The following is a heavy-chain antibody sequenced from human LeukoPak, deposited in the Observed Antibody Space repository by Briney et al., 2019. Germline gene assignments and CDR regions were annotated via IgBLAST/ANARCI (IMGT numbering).Heavy chain of an antibody. CDR1: GFPFRDYS. CDR3: ARDYKYAFDN. CDR2: VGIDSGNT. Sequence: GGSLRLSCAASGFPFRDYSMNWVRQAPGKGLEWISYVGIDSGNTYYADSVKGRFTISADKAKNSLVLQMNSLRVEDTAVYYCARDYKYAFDNWGQGTLATVSS. V-gene: IGHV3-48*01. D-gene: IGHD5-24*01. J-gene: IGHJ4*02.